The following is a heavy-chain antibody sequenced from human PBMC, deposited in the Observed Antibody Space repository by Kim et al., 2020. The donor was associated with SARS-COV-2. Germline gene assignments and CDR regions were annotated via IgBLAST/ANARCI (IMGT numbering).Heavy chain of an antibody. Sequence: IYSGGSTYYADSVKGRFTTSRDNSKNTLYLQMNSLRAEDTAVYYCAREGSWGQGTLVTVSS. V-gene: IGHV3-66*01. J-gene: IGHJ4*02. CDR2: IYSGGST. CDR3: AREGS.